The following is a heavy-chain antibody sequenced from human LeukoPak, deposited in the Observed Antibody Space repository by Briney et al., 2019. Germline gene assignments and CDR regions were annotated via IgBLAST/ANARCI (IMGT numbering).Heavy chain of an antibody. CDR1: GFTFSGSA. Sequence: GGSLRLSCAASGFTFSGSAMHWVRQAPGKGLEWVAVIWFDGTNKYYADSVKGRFTISRDNSENTLHLQMNRLTPEDTALYYCARRSTYYAMDVWGRGTTVTVS. CDR2: IWFDGTNK. D-gene: IGHD2/OR15-2a*01. J-gene: IGHJ6*02. V-gene: IGHV3-33*08. CDR3: ARRSTYYAMDV.